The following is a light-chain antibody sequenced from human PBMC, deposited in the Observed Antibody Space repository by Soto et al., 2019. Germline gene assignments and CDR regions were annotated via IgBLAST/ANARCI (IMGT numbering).Light chain of an antibody. Sequence: AIQMSLSLSSLSPSLGDRFTITCRASQGIRNDLGWYQQKPGKAPKLLIYAASSLQSGDPSRFSGSGSGTDFTLTISSLQPEDFATYYCLQDYNYPRTFGQGTKVDI. CDR3: LQDYNYPRT. V-gene: IGKV1-6*01. CDR2: AAS. J-gene: IGKJ1*01. CDR1: QGIRND.